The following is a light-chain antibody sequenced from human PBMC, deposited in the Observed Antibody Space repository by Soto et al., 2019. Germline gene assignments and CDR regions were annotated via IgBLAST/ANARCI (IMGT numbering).Light chain of an antibody. CDR1: SSNIGAGYD. Sequence: QSVLTQPPSVSGAPGQRVTISCTGSSSNIGAGYDVHWYQQLPGTAPKLLIYGNSNRPSGVPDRFSGSKSGPSASLAITGLEAEHEADYYSQSYDSSLSGVVFGGGTKLPVL. CDR2: GNS. J-gene: IGLJ2*01. CDR3: QSYDSSLSGVV. V-gene: IGLV1-40*01.